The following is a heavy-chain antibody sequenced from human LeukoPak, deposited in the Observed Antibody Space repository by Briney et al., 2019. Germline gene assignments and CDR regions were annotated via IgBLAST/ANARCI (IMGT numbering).Heavy chain of an antibody. V-gene: IGHV4-59*01. Sequence: SETLSLTCTVSGGSISSYYWSWIRQPPGKGLEWIGYIYYSGSTNYNPSLKSRVTISVDTSKNQFSLKLSSVTAADTAVYYCVSIAAAGQIFDYWGQGTLVTVSS. CDR1: GGSISSYY. J-gene: IGHJ4*02. CDR3: VSIAAAGQIFDY. CDR2: IYYSGST. D-gene: IGHD6-13*01.